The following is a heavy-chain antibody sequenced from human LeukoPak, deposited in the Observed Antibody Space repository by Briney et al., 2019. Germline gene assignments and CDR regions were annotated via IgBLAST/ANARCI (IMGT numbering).Heavy chain of an antibody. V-gene: IGHV4-59*01. Sequence: SETLSLTCTVSGGSLSSYYWSWLRQPPGKGLEWIGYIYYSGSTNYNPSLKSRVTISVDTSKNQFSLKLSSVTAADTAVYYCATSTDYYYYYMDVWGKGTTVTVSS. J-gene: IGHJ6*03. CDR1: GGSLSSYY. CDR3: ATSTDYYYYYMDV. CDR2: IYYSGST.